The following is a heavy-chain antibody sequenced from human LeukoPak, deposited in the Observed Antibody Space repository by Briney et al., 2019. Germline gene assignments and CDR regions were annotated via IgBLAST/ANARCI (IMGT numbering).Heavy chain of an antibody. CDR1: GFTFSSYA. Sequence: GGSLRLSCAASGFTFSSYAMHWVRQAPGKGLEWVAVISYDGSNKYYADSVKGRFTISRDNSKNTLYLQMNSLRAEDTAVYYCARVGVLQWELLPDYWGQGTLVTVSS. D-gene: IGHD1-26*01. CDR2: ISYDGSNK. J-gene: IGHJ4*02. V-gene: IGHV3-30-3*01. CDR3: ARVGVLQWELLPDY.